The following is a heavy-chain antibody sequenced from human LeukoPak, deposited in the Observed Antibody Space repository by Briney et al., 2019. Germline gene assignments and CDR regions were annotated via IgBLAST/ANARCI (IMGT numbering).Heavy chain of an antibody. D-gene: IGHD2-21*02. J-gene: IGHJ4*02. V-gene: IGHV1-69*13. CDR3: ASEGYCGGDCYYLDY. CDR2: IIPIFGTA. Sequence: ASVKVSCKASGGTFSSYAISWERQAPGQGLEWMGGIIPIFGTANYAQKFQGRVTITADESTSTAYMELSSLRSEDTAVYYCASEGYCGGDCYYLDYWGQGTLVTVSS. CDR1: GGTFSSYA.